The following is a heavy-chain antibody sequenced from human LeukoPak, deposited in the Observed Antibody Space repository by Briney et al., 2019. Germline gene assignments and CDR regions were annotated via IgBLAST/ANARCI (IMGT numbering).Heavy chain of an antibody. Sequence: PSETLSLTCAVYGGSFSGYYWSWIRQPPGKGLEWIGRIYTSGSTNYNPSLKSRVTMSVDTSKNQFSLKLSSVTAADTAVHYCATDRFYGSGNHNWFDPWGQGTLVTVSS. D-gene: IGHD3-10*01. V-gene: IGHV4-59*10. J-gene: IGHJ5*02. CDR2: IYTSGST. CDR3: ATDRFYGSGNHNWFDP. CDR1: GGSFSGYY.